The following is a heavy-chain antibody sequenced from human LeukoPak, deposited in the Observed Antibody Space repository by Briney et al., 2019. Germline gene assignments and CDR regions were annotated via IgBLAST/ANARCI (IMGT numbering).Heavy chain of an antibody. V-gene: IGHV3-21*01. CDR3: ARSLAQDVVPARNWFDP. J-gene: IGHJ5*02. CDR2: ISSSSSYI. Sequence: PGGSLRLSCAASGFTFSSYSMNWVRQAPGKGLEWVSSISSSSSYIYYADSVKGRFTISRDNAKNSLYLQMNSLRAEDTAVYYCARSLAQDVVPARNWFDPWGQGTPVTVSS. CDR1: GFTFSSYS. D-gene: IGHD2-2*01.